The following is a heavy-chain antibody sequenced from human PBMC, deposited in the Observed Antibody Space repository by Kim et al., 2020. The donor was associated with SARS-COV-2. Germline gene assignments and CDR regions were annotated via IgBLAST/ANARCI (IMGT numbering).Heavy chain of an antibody. Sequence: YAHSVKGPFTLTRNNAKHTLYLQMNSLRARDTAVYYCARARNYYSPYFDYWGQGTLVTVSS. J-gene: IGHJ4*02. V-gene: IGHV3-11*01. D-gene: IGHD3-22*01. CDR3: ARARNYYSPYFDY.